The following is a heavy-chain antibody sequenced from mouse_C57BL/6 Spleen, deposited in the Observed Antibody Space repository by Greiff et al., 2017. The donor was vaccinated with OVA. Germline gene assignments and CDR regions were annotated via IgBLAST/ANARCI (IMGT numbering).Heavy chain of an antibody. Sequence: EVKLMESGGGLVQPKGSLKLSCAASGFSFNTYAMNWVRQAPGKGLEWVARIRSKSNNYATYYADSVKDRFTISRDDSESMLYLQMNNLKTEDTAMYYCVRQGYYYGSSYVDYFDYWGQGTTLTVSS. CDR1: GFSFNTYA. CDR2: IRSKSNNYAT. V-gene: IGHV10-1*01. J-gene: IGHJ2*01. D-gene: IGHD1-1*01. CDR3: VRQGYYYGSSYVDYFDY.